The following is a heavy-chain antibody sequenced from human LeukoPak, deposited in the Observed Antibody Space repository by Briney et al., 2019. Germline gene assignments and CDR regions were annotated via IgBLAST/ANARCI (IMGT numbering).Heavy chain of an antibody. CDR2: IKQDGSEK. J-gene: IGHJ4*02. Sequence: GGSLRLSCAASGFTFSNYWMSWVRQAPGKGLEWVANIKQDGSEKYYVDSVKGRFTISRDNAKNSLYLQMNSLRAEDTAVYYCASRYSSGWYYFDYWGQGTLVTVSS. D-gene: IGHD6-19*01. CDR3: ASRYSSGWYYFDY. CDR1: GFTFSNYW. V-gene: IGHV3-7*01.